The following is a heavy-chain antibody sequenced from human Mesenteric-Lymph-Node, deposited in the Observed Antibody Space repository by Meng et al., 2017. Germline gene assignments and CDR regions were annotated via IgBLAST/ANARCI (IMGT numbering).Heavy chain of an antibody. J-gene: IGHJ2*01. CDR1: GGSISSSNYF. CDR3: ARGQKGYFDL. CDR2: IYNSGST. Sequence: QVTLQEFGSGLVKPSQTLSLPCTVSGGSISSSNYFWGWIRQPPGKGLEWSGHIYNSGSTYYNPSLKSRITISVDTSKNQFSLKLSSVTAADTAVYYCARGQKGYFDLWGRGTLVTVSS. V-gene: IGHV4-30-4*01.